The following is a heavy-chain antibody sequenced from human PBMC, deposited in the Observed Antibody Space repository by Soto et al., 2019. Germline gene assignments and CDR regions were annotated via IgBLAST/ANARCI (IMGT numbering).Heavy chain of an antibody. Sequence: EVQLVEFGGGLVQPGGSLRLSCAASGFSLSSHWMHWVRHAPGKGLVWVSRINGDGSSTAYADSVRGRFTMFRDNSKNTLYMKMNSLPAEDPGVYHCARDPPAGNPPLYHPFFDYGGQGPVAPVS. CDR3: ARDPPAGNPPLYHPFFDY. CDR2: INGDGSST. V-gene: IGHV3-74*01. J-gene: IGHJ4*02. D-gene: IGHD1-1*01. CDR1: GFSLSSHW.